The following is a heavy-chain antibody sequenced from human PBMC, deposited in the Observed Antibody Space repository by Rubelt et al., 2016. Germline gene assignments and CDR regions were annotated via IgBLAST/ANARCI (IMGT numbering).Heavy chain of an antibody. CDR2: IYSSGST. D-gene: IGHD6-19*01. CDR1: GGSISSYF. CDR3: ARGSGWYFY. Sequence: QVQLQESVPGLVKPSETLSLTCTVSGGSISSYFWSWIRQPPGKGLEWIGYIYSSGSTNYNPSLKSRVTISVDTSKNQFSLKLSSVAAPDKAVYYCARGSGWYFYWGQGTLVTVSS. V-gene: IGHV4-59*01. J-gene: IGHJ4*02.